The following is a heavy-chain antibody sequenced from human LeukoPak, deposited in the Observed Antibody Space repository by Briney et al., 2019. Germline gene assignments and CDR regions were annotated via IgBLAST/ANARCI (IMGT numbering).Heavy chain of an antibody. V-gene: IGHV3-23*01. J-gene: IGHJ5*02. Sequence: PGGSLRLSCAASGFTFSSYARSWVRQAPGKGLEWVSAISGSGGSTYYADSVKGRFTISRDNSKNTLYLQMDSLRAEDTAVYYCAKDRKTCSSTSCYTFPGCWFDPWGQGTLVTVSS. CDR2: ISGSGGST. D-gene: IGHD2-2*02. CDR1: GFTFSSYA. CDR3: AKDRKTCSSTSCYTFPGCWFDP.